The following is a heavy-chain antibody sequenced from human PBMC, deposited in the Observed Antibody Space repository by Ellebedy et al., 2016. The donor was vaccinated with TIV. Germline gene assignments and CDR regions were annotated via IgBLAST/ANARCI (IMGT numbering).Heavy chain of an antibody. D-gene: IGHD3-10*01. CDR1: GGSISSRNYF. CDR2: ISYTGST. CDR3: ARGSMWFGELATYYYAMDV. Sequence: SETLSLXCTVSGGSISSRNYFWGWIRQPPGKGLGWIGSISYTGSTNSNPSLRSRVTISVDTSKKQFSLKMNSVTASDTALYYCARGSMWFGELATYYYAMDVWGQGTTVTVSS. J-gene: IGHJ6*02. V-gene: IGHV4-39*01.